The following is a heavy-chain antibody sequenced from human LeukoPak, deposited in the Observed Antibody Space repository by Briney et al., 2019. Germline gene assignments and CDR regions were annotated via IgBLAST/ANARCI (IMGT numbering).Heavy chain of an antibody. CDR1: GGSINNYY. CDR3: ARHPAYGPFDY. J-gene: IGHJ4*01. Sequence: SETLSLTCTVSGGSINNYYGIWIRQPPGKGLEWIGSIYSSGSTYYNPSLKSRVTISVDTSKNQFSLKLSSVTAADTAVYYCARHPAYGPFDYWGHGTLVTVSS. D-gene: IGHD3-10*01. V-gene: IGHV4-59*05. CDR2: IYSSGST.